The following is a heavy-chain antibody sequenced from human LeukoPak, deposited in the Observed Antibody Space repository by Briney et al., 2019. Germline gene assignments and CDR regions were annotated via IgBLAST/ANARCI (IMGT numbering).Heavy chain of an antibody. CDR1: GFTFSSYA. D-gene: IGHD5-18*01. J-gene: IGHJ6*02. CDR3: AKDPVLSSYGQRDYYYYGMDV. Sequence: GGSLRLSCAASGFTFSSYATSWVRQAPGKGLEWVSAISGSGGSTYYADSVKGRFTISRDNSKNTLYLQMNSLRAEDTAVYYCAKDPVLSSYGQRDYYYYGMDVWGQGTTVTVSS. CDR2: ISGSGGST. V-gene: IGHV3-23*01.